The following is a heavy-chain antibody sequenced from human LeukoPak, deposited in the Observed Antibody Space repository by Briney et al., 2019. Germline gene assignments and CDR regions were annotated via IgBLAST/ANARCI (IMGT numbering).Heavy chain of an antibody. D-gene: IGHD6-19*01. CDR2: IWFDGSNI. J-gene: IGHJ4*02. Sequence: GMSLRLSCAATGFNFSSYGMHWVRQAPGKGLEWVTSIWFDGSNIHYADSVKGRVIISSDNSKRALYLQMNSLRAEDTAIYYCARDSLPMAVTGPFDHWGQGALVTVSS. CDR1: GFNFSSYG. V-gene: IGHV3-33*01. CDR3: ARDSLPMAVTGPFDH.